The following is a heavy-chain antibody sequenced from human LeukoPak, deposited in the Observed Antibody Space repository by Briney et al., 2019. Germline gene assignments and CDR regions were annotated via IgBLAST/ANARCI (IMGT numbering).Heavy chain of an antibody. CDR2: ISFDGSTK. CDR3: AKDYYGSGSYGYFDY. Sequence: TGGSLRLSYVASGFTFSSYGMHWVRQAPGKGLEWVAVISFDGSTKYYADSVKGRFTISRDNSKNTLYLQMNSLRAEDTAVYYCAKDYYGSGSYGYFDYWGQGTLVTVSS. V-gene: IGHV3-30*18. CDR1: GFTFSSYG. D-gene: IGHD3-10*01. J-gene: IGHJ4*02.